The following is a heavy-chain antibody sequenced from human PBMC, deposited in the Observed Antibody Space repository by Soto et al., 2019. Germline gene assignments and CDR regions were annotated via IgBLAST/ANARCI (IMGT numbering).Heavy chain of an antibody. CDR2: INHSGST. Sequence: QVQLQQWGAGLLKPSETLSLTCAVYGGSFSGYYWSWIRQPPGKGLEWIGEINHSGSTNYNPSLKSRVTISVDTSKNQFSLKLSSVTAADTAVYYCARLAHCSGGSCAPPPRTTYYMDVWGKGTTVTVSS. CDR1: GGSFSGYY. D-gene: IGHD2-15*01. V-gene: IGHV4-34*01. J-gene: IGHJ6*03. CDR3: ARLAHCSGGSCAPPPRTTYYMDV.